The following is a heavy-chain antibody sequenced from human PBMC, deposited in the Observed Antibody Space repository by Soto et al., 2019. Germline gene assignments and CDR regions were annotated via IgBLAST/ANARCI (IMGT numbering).Heavy chain of an antibody. D-gene: IGHD3-9*01. CDR2: ISYDGSNK. CDR1: GFTLSSYG. Sequence: GGSLRLSCAASGFTLSSYGMHWVRHAPGKGLEWVAVISYDGSNKYYADSVKGRFTISRDNSKNTLYLQMNSLRAEDTAVCYCAKVFPLTYTDNPYGMDVWGQGTTVTVSS. CDR3: AKVFPLTYTDNPYGMDV. J-gene: IGHJ6*02. V-gene: IGHV3-30*18.